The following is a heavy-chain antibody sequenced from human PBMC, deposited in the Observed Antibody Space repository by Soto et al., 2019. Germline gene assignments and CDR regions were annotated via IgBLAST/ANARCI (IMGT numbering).Heavy chain of an antibody. CDR3: ARGRITMIDIAFDI. V-gene: IGHV4-30-4*01. J-gene: IGHJ3*02. Sequence: SETLSLTCTVSGGSISSGDYYWSWIRQPPGKGLEWIGYIYYSGSTYYNPSLKSRVTISVDTSKNQFSLKLSSVTAADTAVYYCARGRITMIDIAFDIWGQGTWSP. CDR1: GGSISSGDYY. CDR2: IYYSGST. D-gene: IGHD3-22*01.